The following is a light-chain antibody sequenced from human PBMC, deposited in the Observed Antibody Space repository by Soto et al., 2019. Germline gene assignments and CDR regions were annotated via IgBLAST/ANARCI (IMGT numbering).Light chain of an antibody. Sequence: IQMTQSPSSLSASVGDRVTITCRASQSISSYLNWYQQKPGKAPKLLIYAASSLQSGVPSRFSGSGSGTDFTLTISSLKPEDFATYYCLQDYNYPITFGQGTRLEIK. V-gene: IGKV1-6*01. CDR1: QSISSY. J-gene: IGKJ5*01. CDR3: LQDYNYPIT. CDR2: AAS.